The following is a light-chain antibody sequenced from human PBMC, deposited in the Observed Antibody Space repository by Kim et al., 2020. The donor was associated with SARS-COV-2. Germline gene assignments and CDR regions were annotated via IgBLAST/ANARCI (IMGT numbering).Light chain of an antibody. CDR1: QGIRTY. V-gene: IGKV1-9*01. J-gene: IGKJ5*01. CDR3: QELDSYPRVT. CDR2: AAS. Sequence: SGGDRVTITCRASQGIRTYLAWYQQKPGKAPKLLIYAASTLQNGVPSRFSGSGSGTEFTLTISDLQPEDFATYYCQELDSYPRVTFGLGTRLEIK.